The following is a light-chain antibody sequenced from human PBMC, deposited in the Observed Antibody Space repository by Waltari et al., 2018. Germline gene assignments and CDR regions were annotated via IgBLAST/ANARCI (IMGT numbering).Light chain of an antibody. V-gene: IGLV1-40*01. CDR2: GTS. J-gene: IGLJ2*01. Sequence: QSVLTQPPSVSGAPGQRVTISCTGSSSNIGTGYDVHWYQQLPGTAPKLLIYGTSTRPSGVPDRVSGSKSGTSASLAITGLQAEDEADYYCQSYDSSLSGSVVFGGGTKLTVL. CDR3: QSYDSSLSGSVV. CDR1: SSNIGTGYD.